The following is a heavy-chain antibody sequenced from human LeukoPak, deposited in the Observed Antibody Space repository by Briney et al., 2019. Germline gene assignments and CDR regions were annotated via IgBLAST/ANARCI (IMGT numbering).Heavy chain of an antibody. Sequence: GGSLRLSCAASGFTFSSYSMNWVRQAPGRGLEWVSSISSSSSYIYYADSVKGRFTISRDNAKNSLYLQMNSLRAEDTAVYYCARDGCSSTSCALGYMDVWGKGTTVTVSS. CDR3: ARDGCSSTSCALGYMDV. D-gene: IGHD2-2*01. CDR2: ISSSSSYI. V-gene: IGHV3-21*01. CDR1: GFTFSSYS. J-gene: IGHJ6*03.